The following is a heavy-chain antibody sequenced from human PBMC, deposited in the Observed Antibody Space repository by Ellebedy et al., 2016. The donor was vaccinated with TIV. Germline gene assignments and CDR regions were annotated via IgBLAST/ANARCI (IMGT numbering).Heavy chain of an antibody. CDR1: GFSFSDHY. CDR3: ARDQRGVPFDY. Sequence: GESLKISCVVSGFSFSDHYMNWVRQAPGKGLVRVSRINSDGSSTNYADSVKGRFTISRDNAKNTLYLQMNSLRAEDTAVYYCARDQRGVPFDYWGQGTLVTVSS. CDR2: INSDGSST. V-gene: IGHV3-74*01. J-gene: IGHJ4*02. D-gene: IGHD2-8*01.